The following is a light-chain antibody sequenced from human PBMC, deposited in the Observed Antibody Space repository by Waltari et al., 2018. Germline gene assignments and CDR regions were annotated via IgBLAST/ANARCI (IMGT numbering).Light chain of an antibody. CDR2: DAS. V-gene: IGKV3-20*01. CDR1: QSVWRT. CDR3: QKYGTLPAT. J-gene: IGKJ1*01. Sequence: EIVLTQSPGTLSLSPGERATLYCRASQSVWRTLAWYQQKPGQAPRLLIYDASSRAAGVPERFSGSGSGTDFSLTISRLEPEDFAVYYCQKYGTLPATFGQGTTVEIK.